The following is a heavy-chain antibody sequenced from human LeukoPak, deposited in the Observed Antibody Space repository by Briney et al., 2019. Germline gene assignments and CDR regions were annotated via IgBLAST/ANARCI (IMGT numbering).Heavy chain of an antibody. D-gene: IGHD1-14*01. V-gene: IGHV1-2*02. CDR1: AYTFTPYY. CDR3: ARRSRNGLDAFDI. J-gene: IGHJ3*02. Sequence: ASVSVSYTPAAYTFTPYYLHLVRQAPGQGGEGMAWIDPNNGDTDYAQKVQGRVTMTRDRPISTVYMDLTRLTSDDTAVYYCARRSRNGLDAFDIWGQGTMVTVSS. CDR2: IDPNNGDT.